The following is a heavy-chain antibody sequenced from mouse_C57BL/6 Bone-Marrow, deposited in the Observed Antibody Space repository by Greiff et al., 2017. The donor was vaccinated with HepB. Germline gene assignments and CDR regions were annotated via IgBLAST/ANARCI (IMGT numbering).Heavy chain of an antibody. CDR3: ARARGDY. CDR2: ISYDGSN. J-gene: IGHJ4*01. V-gene: IGHV3-6*01. Sequence: ESGPGLVKPSQSLSLTCSVTGYSITSGYYWNWIRQFPGNKLEWKGYISYDGSNNYNPSLKNRISITRDTSKNQFFLKLNSVTTEDTATYYCARARGDYWGQGTSVTVSS. CDR1: GYSITSGYY.